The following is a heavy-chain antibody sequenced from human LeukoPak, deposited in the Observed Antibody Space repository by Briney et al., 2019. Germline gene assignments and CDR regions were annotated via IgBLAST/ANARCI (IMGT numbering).Heavy chain of an antibody. Sequence: SETLSLTRTVSGGSISSSSYYWGWIRQPPGKGLEWIESIYYSGSTYYNPSLKSRVTISVDTSKNQFSLKLSSVTAADTAVYYCARRRGAARPDYDPWGQGTLVTVSS. V-gene: IGHV4-39*01. CDR3: ARRRGAARPDYDP. CDR2: IYYSGST. J-gene: IGHJ5*02. CDR1: GGSISSSSYY. D-gene: IGHD6-6*01.